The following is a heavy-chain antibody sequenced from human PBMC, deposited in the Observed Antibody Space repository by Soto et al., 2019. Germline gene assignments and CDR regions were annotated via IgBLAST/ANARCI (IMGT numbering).Heavy chain of an antibody. J-gene: IGHJ6*03. D-gene: IGHD3-10*01. CDR2: IYYSGST. CDR3: ARGLGGDYYYYMDV. V-gene: IGHV4-31*03. Sequence: QVQLQESGPGLEKPSQTLSLTCTVSGGSISSGGYYWSWIRQHPGEGLEWIGYIYYSGSTYYNPSLKSRVTISVDTSKNQFSLKLSSVTAADTAVYYCARGLGGDYYYYMDVWGKGTTVTVSS. CDR1: GGSISSGGYY.